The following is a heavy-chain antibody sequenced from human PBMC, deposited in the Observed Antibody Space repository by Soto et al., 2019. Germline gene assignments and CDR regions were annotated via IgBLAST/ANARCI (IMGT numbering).Heavy chain of an antibody. V-gene: IGHV3-48*01. CDR1: GFTFINYA. J-gene: IGHJ4*02. CDR2: VSSSSSTI. CDR3: ARDERASLNDF. Sequence: GGSLRLSCVGSGFTFINYAMNWVRQAPGKGLEWVSYVSSSSSTIYYADSVKGRFTISRDNAKNTLYLQMNSLRAEDTAVYYCARDERASLNDFWGQGTLVTVSS.